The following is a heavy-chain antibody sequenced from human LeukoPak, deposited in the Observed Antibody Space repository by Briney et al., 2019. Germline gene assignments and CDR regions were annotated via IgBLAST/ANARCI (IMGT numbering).Heavy chain of an antibody. J-gene: IGHJ6*03. V-gene: IGHV3-20*01. CDR3: ARSGYQYYYYYYMDV. CDR1: GFTFDDYG. D-gene: IGHD3-22*01. Sequence: GGSLRLSCAASGFTFDDYGMSWVRQAPGKGLEWVSGINWNGGSTGYADSVKGRFTISRDNAKNSLYLQMNSLRAEDTALYHCARSGYQYYYYYYMDVWGKGTTVTISS. CDR2: INWNGGST.